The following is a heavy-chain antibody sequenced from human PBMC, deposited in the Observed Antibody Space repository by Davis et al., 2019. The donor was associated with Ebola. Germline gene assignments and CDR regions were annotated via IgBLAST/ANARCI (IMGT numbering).Heavy chain of an antibody. CDR2: ISSSSSTI. CDR1: GFTFSSYS. V-gene: IGHV3-48*02. Sequence: GESLKISCAASGFTFSSYSMNWVRQAPGKGLEWVSYISSSSSTIYYADSVKGRFTISRDNAKNSLYLQMNSLRDEDTAVYYCARIEAYGSGNYFENWGQGILVTISS. D-gene: IGHD3-10*01. J-gene: IGHJ4*02. CDR3: ARIEAYGSGNYFEN.